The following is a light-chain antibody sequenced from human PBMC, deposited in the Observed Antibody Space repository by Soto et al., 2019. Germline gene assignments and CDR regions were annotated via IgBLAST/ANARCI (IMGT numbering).Light chain of an antibody. V-gene: IGKV2-24*01. CDR2: KVS. J-gene: IGKJ1*01. Sequence: DILTTQTPLSLRVTLGQPSSISCSSSQSPVDGDGITSLSWLHQRPGQPPRLLIYKVSNRFSGVPDRFSGSGAGTDFTLKINTVEAEDVGVYYCMQDALYSTFGQGTKVDI. CDR1: QSPVDGDGITS. CDR3: MQDALYST.